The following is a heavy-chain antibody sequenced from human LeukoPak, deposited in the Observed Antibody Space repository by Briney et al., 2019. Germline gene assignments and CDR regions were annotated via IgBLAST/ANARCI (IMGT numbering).Heavy chain of an antibody. D-gene: IGHD6-13*01. CDR3: AKVGEQQLADY. CDR1: GFTFSSYG. J-gene: IGHJ4*02. V-gene: IGHV3-30*18. CDR2: ISYDGSSK. Sequence: HPGGSLRPSCAASGFTFSSYGVHWVRQAPGKGLEWVAVISYDGSSKYYADSVKGRFTISRDNSKNTLYLQMNSLRGEDTAVYYCAKVGEQQLADYWGQGTLVTVSS.